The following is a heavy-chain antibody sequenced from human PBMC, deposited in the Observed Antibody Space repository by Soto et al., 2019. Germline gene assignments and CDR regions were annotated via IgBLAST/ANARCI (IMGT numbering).Heavy chain of an antibody. CDR3: ARLLVTVVRGLVTGYFDY. V-gene: IGHV3-23*01. Sequence: GGSLRLSCVASGFTFSNYAMSWVRQAPGKGLEWVSSINSGGSNAYYADSIKGRFTISRDNSKNTLCLQMNTLRAEDTAVYYCARLLVTVVRGLVTGYFDYWGQGTLVTVSS. CDR2: INSGGSNA. CDR1: GFTFSNYA. J-gene: IGHJ4*02. D-gene: IGHD3-10*01.